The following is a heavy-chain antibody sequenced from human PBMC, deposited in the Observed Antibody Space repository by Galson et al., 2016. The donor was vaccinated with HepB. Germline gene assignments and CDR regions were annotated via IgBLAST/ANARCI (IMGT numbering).Heavy chain of an antibody. CDR3: ARGGGYYMDV. V-gene: IGHV4-59*01. J-gene: IGHJ6*03. Sequence: ETLSLTCTVSGGSISSYYWTWIRQPPGKGLEWIGFIYYSGSTNYNPSLKSRVTITVATSKNQISLKLSSVTAADTAVYYCARGGGYYMDVWGDGTTVTVSS. CDR1: GGSISSYY. CDR2: IYYSGST.